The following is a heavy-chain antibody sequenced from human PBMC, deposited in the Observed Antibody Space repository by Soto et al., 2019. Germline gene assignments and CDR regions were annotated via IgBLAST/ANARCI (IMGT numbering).Heavy chain of an antibody. D-gene: IGHD3-10*01. Sequence: PSETLSLTCAVSGGSISSSNWWSWVRQPPGKGLEWIGEIYHSGSTNYNPSLKSRVTISVDKSKNQFSLKLSSVTAADTAVYYCARWGLLLWFGELLPPSLYYYGMDVWGQGTTVTVSS. V-gene: IGHV4-4*02. J-gene: IGHJ6*02. CDR3: ARWGLLLWFGELLPPSLYYYGMDV. CDR2: IYHSGST. CDR1: GGSISSSNW.